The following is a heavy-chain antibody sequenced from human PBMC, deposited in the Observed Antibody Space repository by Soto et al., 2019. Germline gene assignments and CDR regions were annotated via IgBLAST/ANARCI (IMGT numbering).Heavy chain of an antibody. CDR1: GGTFSSYA. J-gene: IGHJ6*02. D-gene: IGHD2-2*01. V-gene: IGHV1-69*01. CDR3: ARSQGSSTCLEIYYYYYYGMDV. CDR2: IIPISGTA. Sequence: QVQLVQSGAEVKKPGSSVKVSCKASGGTFSSYAISWVRQAPGQGLEWMGGIIPISGTANYAQKFQGRVTITADESKGTAYMELSSLRSEDTAVYYCARSQGSSTCLEIYYYYYYGMDVWGQGTTVTVSS.